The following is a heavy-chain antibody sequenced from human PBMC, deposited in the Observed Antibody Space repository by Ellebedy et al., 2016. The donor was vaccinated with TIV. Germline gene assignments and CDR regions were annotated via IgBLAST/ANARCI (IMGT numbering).Heavy chain of an antibody. V-gene: IGHV4-59*01. CDR1: GGSFTTYY. CDR2: IFYTGST. CDR3: ARVVRGWFDP. Sequence: MPSETLSLTCAVYGGSFTTYYWTWIRQLPGKGLEWIGYIFYTGSTDYNTSLKSRVTISVDTSKNEFSLKLRSVTAADTAMYYCARVVRGWFDPWGQGTLVTVSS. J-gene: IGHJ5*02. D-gene: IGHD2-21*01.